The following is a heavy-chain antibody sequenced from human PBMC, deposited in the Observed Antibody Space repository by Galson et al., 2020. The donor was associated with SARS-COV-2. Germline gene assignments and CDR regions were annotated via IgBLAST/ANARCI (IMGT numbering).Heavy chain of an antibody. V-gene: IGHV4-59*11. CDR2: IYYSGST. CDR1: GASISTQY. J-gene: IGHJ2*01. D-gene: IGHD3-9*01. Sequence: SETLSLTCTVSGASISTQYWNWLRQPPGQGLEWIGYIYYSGSTNYNPSLKSRVIISVDSSKNQLSLKLSSVTAADTAVYYCARGNDILTQDWHFDLWDRGTLVTVSS. CDR3: ARGNDILTQDWHFDL.